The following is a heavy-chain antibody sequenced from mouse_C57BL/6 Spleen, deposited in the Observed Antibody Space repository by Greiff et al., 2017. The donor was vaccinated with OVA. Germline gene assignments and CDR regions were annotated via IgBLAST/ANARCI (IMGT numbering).Heavy chain of an antibody. CDR3: ARVETYYSNYPFDD. V-gene: IGHV1-53*01. J-gene: IGHJ2*01. D-gene: IGHD2-5*01. CDR2: INPSNGGT. CDR1: GYTFTSYW. Sequence: QVQLQQPGTELVKPGASVKLSCKASGYTFTSYWMHWVKQRPGQGLEWIGNINPSNGGTNYNEKFKSKATLTVDKSSSTAYMQLSSLTSEDSAVYYCARVETYYSNYPFDDWGQGTTLTVSS.